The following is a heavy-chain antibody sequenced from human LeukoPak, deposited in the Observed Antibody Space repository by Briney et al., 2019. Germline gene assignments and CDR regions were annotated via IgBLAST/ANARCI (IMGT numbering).Heavy chain of an antibody. V-gene: IGHV1-2*02. D-gene: IGHD3-9*01. CDR2: INPNSGGT. CDR3: ASVRYFDWLYNY. J-gene: IGHJ4*02. CDR1: GYTFTGYY. Sequence: ASVKVSCKASGYTFTGYYMHWVRQAPGQGLEWMGWINPNSGGTNYAQKVQGRVTMTRDTSISTAYMELSRLRSDDTAVYYCASVRYFDWLYNYWGQGTLVTVSS.